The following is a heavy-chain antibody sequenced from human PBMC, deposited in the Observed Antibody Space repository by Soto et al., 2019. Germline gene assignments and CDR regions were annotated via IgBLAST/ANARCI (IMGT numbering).Heavy chain of an antibody. J-gene: IGHJ4*02. CDR3: ARGVGSSRDYYFDY. CDR1: GDSVSSNSAA. CDR2: TYYRSKWYD. D-gene: IGHD5-18*01. V-gene: IGHV6-1*01. Sequence: PSQTLSRTCAISGDSVSSNSAACTWIRQSPSRGLEWLGRTYYRSKWYDDYAVSVKSRVTVNPDTSKNQFSLQLDSVTPEDTSVYYCARGVGSSRDYYFDYWGMGTLVTVSS.